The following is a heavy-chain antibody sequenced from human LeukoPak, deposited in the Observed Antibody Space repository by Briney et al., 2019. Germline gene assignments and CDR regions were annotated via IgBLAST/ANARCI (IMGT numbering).Heavy chain of an antibody. Sequence: PGGSLRLSCAASGFTFSHYYMTWIRQAPGKGLEWVSYISSSSSYTNYADSVKGRFTISRDNAKNSLYLQMNSLRAEDTAVYYCARDQGFRAGYNSHLDWGQGTLVTVSS. CDR2: ISSSSSYT. D-gene: IGHD5-24*01. V-gene: IGHV3-11*05. CDR3: ARDQGFRAGYNSHLD. CDR1: GFTFSHYY. J-gene: IGHJ4*02.